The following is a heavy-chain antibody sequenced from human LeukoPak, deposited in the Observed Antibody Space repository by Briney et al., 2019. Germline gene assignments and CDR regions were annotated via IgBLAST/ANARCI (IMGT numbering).Heavy chain of an antibody. D-gene: IGHD1-14*01. V-gene: IGHV3-30*02. CDR1: GFTFSSYG. J-gene: IGHJ4*02. CDR2: IRYDGSNK. Sequence: GGSLRLSCAASGFTFSSYGMHWVRQAPGKGLEWVAFIRYDGSNKYYADSVKGRFTISRDNSKNTLYLQMNSLRAEDTAVYYCARARGRKDYFDYWGQGTLVTVSS. CDR3: ARARGRKDYFDY.